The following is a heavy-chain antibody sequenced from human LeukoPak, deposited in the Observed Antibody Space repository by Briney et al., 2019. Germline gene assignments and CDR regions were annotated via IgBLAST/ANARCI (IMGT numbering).Heavy chain of an antibody. J-gene: IGHJ1*01. CDR2: IYYSGST. CDR1: GGSISSYY. V-gene: IGHV4-59*07. D-gene: IGHD6-19*01. Sequence: SDTLSLTCTVSGGSISSYYWNWLRQPPGKGLEWIGYIYYSGSTNYNPSLKSRVTISVDTSKNQFSLKLSSVTAADTAVYYCARGGWYPESFQHWGQGALVTVSS. CDR3: ARGGWYPESFQH.